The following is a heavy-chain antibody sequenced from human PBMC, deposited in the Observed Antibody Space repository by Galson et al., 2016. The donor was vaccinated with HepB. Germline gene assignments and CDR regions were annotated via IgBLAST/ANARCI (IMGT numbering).Heavy chain of an antibody. J-gene: IGHJ4*02. CDR1: GFTFSSYW. D-gene: IGHD4-23*01. Sequence: SLRLSCAASGFTFSSYWMHWVRQDQGKGLVWVSRISRDGTSTNYADSVQGRFTISRDNAKNTLFLQMNSLRAEDTAMYYCARDAYGGYPGYLLWGQGTLVAVSS. V-gene: IGHV3-74*01. CDR3: ARDAYGGYPGYLL. CDR2: ISRDGTST.